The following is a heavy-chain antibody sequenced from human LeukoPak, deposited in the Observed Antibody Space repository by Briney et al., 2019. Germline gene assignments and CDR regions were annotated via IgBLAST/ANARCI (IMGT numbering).Heavy chain of an antibody. D-gene: IGHD3-3*01. Sequence: TGGPLRLSCAASGFTFSSYWLSWVRQAPGKGLEWVANIKKDGSEKYYVDSVKGRFTTSKDNAKNSLYLQMNSLRAEDTAVYYCARVWSATDAFDIWGQGTMVTVSS. CDR1: GFTFSSYW. J-gene: IGHJ3*02. V-gene: IGHV3-7*01. CDR2: IKKDGSEK. CDR3: ARVWSATDAFDI.